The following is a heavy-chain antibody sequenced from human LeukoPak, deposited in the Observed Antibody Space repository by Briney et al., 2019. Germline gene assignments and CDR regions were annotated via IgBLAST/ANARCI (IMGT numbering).Heavy chain of an antibody. CDR1: PDSTTSNF. D-gene: IGHD1-26*01. CDR2: IHRSGST. V-gene: IGHV4-4*09. J-gene: IGHJ4*02. CDR3: CSEIVGGFNPGAY. Sequence: SETLSLTCTVSPDSTTSNFWIGPRQPPGKGLEWIGEIHRSGSTNYNPSLQSRVTISIDRSKNQIALEFSSVTAADTAVYYCCSEIVGGFNPGAYWGQGTLVTVSS.